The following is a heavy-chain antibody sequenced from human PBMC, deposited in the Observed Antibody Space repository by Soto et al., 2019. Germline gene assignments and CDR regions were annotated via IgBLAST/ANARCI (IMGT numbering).Heavy chain of an antibody. CDR2: ITGSTGGT. Sequence: GGSLRLSCAASGFPFISFAMSWVRQAPGKGLEWVSAITGSTGGTYYADSVKGRFTISRDNSKNTLYLQMNSLRAEDTAVYYCAKDVVYYDSSGFDHWGQGTLVTVSS. CDR1: GFPFISFA. J-gene: IGHJ4*02. CDR3: AKDVVYYDSSGFDH. D-gene: IGHD3-22*01. V-gene: IGHV3-23*01.